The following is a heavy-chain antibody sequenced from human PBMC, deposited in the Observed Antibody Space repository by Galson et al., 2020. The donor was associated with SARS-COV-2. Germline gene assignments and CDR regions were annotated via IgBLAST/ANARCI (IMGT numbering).Heavy chain of an antibody. J-gene: IGHJ4*02. CDR3: AKHLESTGWSFSFDS. Sequence: GGSLRLSCAASGFIFSSYAMSWVRQAPGKGLEWVSSISGNDESTYYAESVKGRFTISRVNSKNTLYLQMNSLRAEDTAVYYCAKHLESTGWSFSFDSWGQGFLVTVSS. D-gene: IGHD3-22*01. CDR1: GFIFSSYA. CDR2: ISGNDEST. V-gene: IGHV3-23*01.